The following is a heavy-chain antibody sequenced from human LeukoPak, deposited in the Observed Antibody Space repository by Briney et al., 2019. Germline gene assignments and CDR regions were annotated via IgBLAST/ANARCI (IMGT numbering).Heavy chain of an antibody. CDR1: GYTFTTYY. Sequence: ASVKVSCKASGYTFTTYYIHWVRQAPGQGLEWMGIINPTGGSTTYAQKFQGRVTMTRDTSTSTVFMEVNSLRSEDTAVYYCALYSSTWYWGQGTLVTVSS. D-gene: IGHD6-13*01. J-gene: IGHJ4*02. CDR3: ALYSSTWY. V-gene: IGHV1-46*01. CDR2: INPTGGST.